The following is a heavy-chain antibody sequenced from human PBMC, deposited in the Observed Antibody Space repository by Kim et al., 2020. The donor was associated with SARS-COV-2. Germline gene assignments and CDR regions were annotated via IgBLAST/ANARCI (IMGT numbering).Heavy chain of an antibody. D-gene: IGHD3-3*01. V-gene: IGHV4-31*03. CDR2: IYYSGST. Sequence: SETLSLTCTVSGGSISSGGYYWSWIRHHPGKGLEWIGYIYYSGSTYYNPSLKSRVTISVDTSKNQFSLKLSSVTAADTAVYYCARGRITIFGVVTHFDYWGQGTLVTVSS. J-gene: IGHJ4*02. CDR1: GGSISSGGYY. CDR3: ARGRITIFGVVTHFDY.